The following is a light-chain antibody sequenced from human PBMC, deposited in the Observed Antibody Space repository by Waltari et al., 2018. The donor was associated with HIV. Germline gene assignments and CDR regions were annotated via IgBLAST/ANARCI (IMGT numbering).Light chain of an antibody. J-gene: IGLJ2*01. CDR3: CSYAGTSTVV. Sequence: QSALTQPASVSGSPGQSMTISCTGTSSDFGSYNLVSWYQQYPGKAPKLMIYEVSKRPSGVSNRFSGSKSGNTASLTISGLQAEDEADYYCCSYAGTSTVVFGGGTKLTVL. CDR2: EVS. CDR1: SSDFGSYNL. V-gene: IGLV2-23*02.